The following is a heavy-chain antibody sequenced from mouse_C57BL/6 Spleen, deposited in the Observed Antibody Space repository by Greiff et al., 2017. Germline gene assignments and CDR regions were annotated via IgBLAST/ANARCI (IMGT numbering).Heavy chain of an antibody. CDR3: ARAPPYCGSSSEYFDY. D-gene: IGHD1-1*01. V-gene: IGHV14-2*01. CDR2: IDPEDGET. J-gene: IGHJ2*01. CDR1: GFNITDYY. Sequence: VHVKQSGAELVKPGASVKLSCTASGFNITDYYMHWVKQRPEQGLEWIGRIDPEDGETKYAQKFQGKATITADTSSNTAYLQLSSLTSEDTAVYYCARAPPYCGSSSEYFDYWGQGTTLTVSS.